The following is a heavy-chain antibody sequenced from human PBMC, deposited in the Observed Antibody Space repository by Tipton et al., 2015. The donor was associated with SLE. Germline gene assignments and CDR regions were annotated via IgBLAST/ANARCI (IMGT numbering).Heavy chain of an antibody. V-gene: IGHV4-34*01. Sequence: TLSLTCAVYGGSFSGYYWSWIRQPPGKGLEWFGEINHSENTNCNPSLKSRGTISVDTSKNQFSLKLSSVTAADTAVYYCARRAAAVTGVIARYFDYWGQGTLVTVSS. CDR2: INHSENT. CDR3: ARRAAAVTGVIARYFDY. CDR1: GGSFSGYY. J-gene: IGHJ4*02. D-gene: IGHD6-13*01.